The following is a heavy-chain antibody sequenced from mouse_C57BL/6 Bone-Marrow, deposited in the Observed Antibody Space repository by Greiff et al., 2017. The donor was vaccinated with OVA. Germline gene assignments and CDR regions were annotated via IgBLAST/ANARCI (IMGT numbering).Heavy chain of an antibody. CDR2: INPGSGGT. D-gene: IGHD1-1*01. CDR1: GYAFTNYL. V-gene: IGHV1-54*01. CDR3: ARDYGSRDYAMDY. Sequence: QVQLQQSGAELVRPGTSVKVSCKASGYAFTNYLIEWVKQRPGQGLEWIGVINPGSGGTNYNEKFKGKATLTADKSSSTAYMQLSSLTSEDSAVYFCARDYGSRDYAMDYWGQGTSVTVSS. J-gene: IGHJ4*01.